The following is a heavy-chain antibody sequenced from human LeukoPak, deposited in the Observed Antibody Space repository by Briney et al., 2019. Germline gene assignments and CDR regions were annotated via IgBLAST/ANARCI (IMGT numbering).Heavy chain of an antibody. V-gene: IGHV1-18*01. CDR3: ARAKGRYSNYASYYFDY. Sequence: ASVKVSCKASGYTFTSYGISWVRQAPGQGLEWMGWISAYNGNTNYAQKLQGRVTMTTDTSTSTAYMELSSLRSEDTAVYYCARAKGRYSNYASYYFDYWGQGTLVTVSS. D-gene: IGHD4-11*01. J-gene: IGHJ4*02. CDR2: ISAYNGNT. CDR1: GYTFTSYG.